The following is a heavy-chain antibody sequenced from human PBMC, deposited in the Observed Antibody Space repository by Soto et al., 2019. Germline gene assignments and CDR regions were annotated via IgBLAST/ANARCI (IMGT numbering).Heavy chain of an antibody. J-gene: IGHJ4*02. CDR1: GGSISSGGYY. Sequence: SETLSLTCTVSGGSISSGGYYWSWIRQHPGKGLEWIGYIYYSGSTYYNPSLKSRVTISVDTSKNQFSLKLSSVTAADTAVYYCAVTFWSGPYYFDYWGQGTLVTVSS. D-gene: IGHD3-3*01. V-gene: IGHV4-31*03. CDR2: IYYSGST. CDR3: AVTFWSGPYYFDY.